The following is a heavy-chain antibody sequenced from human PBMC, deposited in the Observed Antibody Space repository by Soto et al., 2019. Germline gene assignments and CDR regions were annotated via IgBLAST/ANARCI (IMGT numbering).Heavy chain of an antibody. D-gene: IGHD1-26*01. V-gene: IGHV3-73*01. J-gene: IGHJ3*02. CDR3: TSIVGGDDAFDI. Sequence: EVQLVESGGGLVQPGGTLRLSCAGSGFTFSAYWMSWVRQAPGKGLEWVGRIRSKANSYATAYAASVKGRFTISRDDSKNTAYLQMNSLKTEDTAVYYCTSIVGGDDAFDIWGHGTMVTVSS. CDR2: IRSKANSYAT. CDR1: GFTFSAYW.